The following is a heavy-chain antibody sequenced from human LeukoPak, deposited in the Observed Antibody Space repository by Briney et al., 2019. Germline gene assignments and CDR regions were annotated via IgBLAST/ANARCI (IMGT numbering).Heavy chain of an antibody. J-gene: IGHJ3*02. CDR2: ISSSSSYI. CDR3: AKTDSSGWYKTSGWAFDI. D-gene: IGHD6-19*01. Sequence: PGGSLRLSCAASGFTFSSYSMNWVRQAPGKGLEWVPSISSSSSYIYYADSVKGRFTISRDNAKNSLYLQMNSLRAEDTAVYYCAKTDSSGWYKTSGWAFDIWGQGTMVTVSS. V-gene: IGHV3-21*01. CDR1: GFTFSSYS.